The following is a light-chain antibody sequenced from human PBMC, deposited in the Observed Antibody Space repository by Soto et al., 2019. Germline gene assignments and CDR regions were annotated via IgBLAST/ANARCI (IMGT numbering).Light chain of an antibody. CDR1: QGIRNA. J-gene: IGKJ1*01. CDR3: LRHNSYPWT. V-gene: IGKV1-17*01. Sequence: DIQMTQSPSSLSASVGERVTITCRASQGIRNALGWYQQKPGEAPKRLFYAASSLQSGVPARFSGSGSGTDFTLTISSLQPEDFATYYCLRHNSYPWTFGQGTKVEFK. CDR2: AAS.